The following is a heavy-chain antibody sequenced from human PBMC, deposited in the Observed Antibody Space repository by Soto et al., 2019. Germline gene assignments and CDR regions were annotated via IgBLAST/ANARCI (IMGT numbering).Heavy chain of an antibody. V-gene: IGHV1-18*04. D-gene: IGHD2-8*01. CDR1: GYIFSSYG. Sequence: QVQLVQSGAEVKKPGASVKVSCKASGYIFSSYGISWVRQAPGQGLEWMGWISPLNGNTNYDQKLQGRRTMTTDTSPSTGSTELRSRRSDATAVYDCARMLSNYYYALDVGGQGTTVTVSS. CDR2: ISPLNGNT. CDR3: ARMLSNYYYALDV. J-gene: IGHJ6*02.